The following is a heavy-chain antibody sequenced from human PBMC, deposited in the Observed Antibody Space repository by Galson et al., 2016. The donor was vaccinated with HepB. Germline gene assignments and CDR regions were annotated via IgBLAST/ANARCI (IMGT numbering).Heavy chain of an antibody. CDR3: AHRRGWYSFDY. J-gene: IGHJ4*02. CDR1: GFSLSTSGVG. CDR2: IYWDDDK. V-gene: IGHV2-5*02. Sequence: PALVKPTQTLTLTCTFSGFSLSTSGVGVAWIRQPPGKALEWLALIYWDDDKRYSPSLKSRLTITKDTSKNQVVLTMTNMDPVDTATYFCAHRRGWYSFDYWGQGTLVTVS.